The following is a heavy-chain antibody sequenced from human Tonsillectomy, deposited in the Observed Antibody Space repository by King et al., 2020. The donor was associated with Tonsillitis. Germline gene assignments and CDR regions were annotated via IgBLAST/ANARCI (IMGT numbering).Heavy chain of an antibody. CDR3: SRHGTSRVTRPSALDY. Sequence: QLQESGPGLVKPSETLSLTCTVSGGSISIYYWSWIRQPPGKGLEWIGYINNSGDTNYNPSLKSRVTISVYTSTNQFSLRLNSVTAADTAVYYCSRHGTSRVTRPSALDYWGQGTLVTVSS. D-gene: IGHD4-17*01. CDR2: INNSGDT. CDR1: GGSISIYY. J-gene: IGHJ4*02. V-gene: IGHV4-59*08.